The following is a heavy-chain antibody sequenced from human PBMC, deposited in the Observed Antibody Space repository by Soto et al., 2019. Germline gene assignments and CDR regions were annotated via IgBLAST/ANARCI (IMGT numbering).Heavy chain of an antibody. CDR2: IYWNGIE. CDR1: GFSLSNSGES. CDR3: AHGDPLDFHY. Sequence: QITLEESGPAVVKPTQPLTLTCTFSGFSLSNSGESVGWIRQPPGKALEWLGLIYWNGIERYNPSLKRRLSITKDTSKNHVLLTVTNMDPVDTATYFCAHGDPLDFHYWGQGTLVTVSP. D-gene: IGHD3-10*01. J-gene: IGHJ4*02. V-gene: IGHV2-5*01.